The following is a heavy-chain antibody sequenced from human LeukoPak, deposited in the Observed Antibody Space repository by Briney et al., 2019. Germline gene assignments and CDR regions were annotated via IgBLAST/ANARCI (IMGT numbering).Heavy chain of an antibody. J-gene: IGHJ4*02. D-gene: IGHD2-2*01. CDR1: GFTFSNYW. Sequence: GESLRLSCAASGFTFSNYWMSWVRQAPGKGPEWVANIKEDGRETYYLDSVEGRFTISRDNAKNSLELQMNSLRAEDTAVYYCARDSVVPAAPGDYWGQGTLVTVSS. V-gene: IGHV3-7*01. CDR3: ARDSVVPAAPGDY. CDR2: IKEDGRET.